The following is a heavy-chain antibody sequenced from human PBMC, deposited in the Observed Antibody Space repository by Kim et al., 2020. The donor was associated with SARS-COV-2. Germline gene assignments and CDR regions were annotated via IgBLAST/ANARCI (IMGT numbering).Heavy chain of an antibody. V-gene: IGHV4-39*01. J-gene: IGHJ4*02. D-gene: IGHD3-22*01. CDR3: ARQGGITMIVVAVDY. Sequence: PSLKSRVTISVDTSKNQFSLKLSSVTAADTAVYYCARQGGITMIVVAVDYWGQGTLVTVSS.